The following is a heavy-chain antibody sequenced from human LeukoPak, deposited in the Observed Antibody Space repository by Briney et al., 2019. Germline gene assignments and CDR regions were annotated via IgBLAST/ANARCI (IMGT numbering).Heavy chain of an antibody. J-gene: IGHJ6*02. D-gene: IGHD1-26*01. V-gene: IGHV3-66*01. Sequence: AGGSLRLSCAASGFTFSSYWMSWVRQAPGKGLEWVSVIYSGGSTYYADSVKGRFTISRDNSKNTLYLQMNSLRAEDTAVYYCARVGAGDYYYYYGMDVWGQGTTVTVSS. CDR2: IYSGGST. CDR1: GFTFSSYW. CDR3: ARVGAGDYYYYYGMDV.